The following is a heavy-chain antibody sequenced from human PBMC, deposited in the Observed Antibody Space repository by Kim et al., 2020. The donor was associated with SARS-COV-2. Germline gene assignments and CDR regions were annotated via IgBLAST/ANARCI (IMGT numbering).Heavy chain of an antibody. Sequence: SETLSLTCAVYGGSFSGYYWSWIRQPPGKGLEWIGEINHSGSTNYNPSLKSRVTISVDTSKNQFSLKLSSVTAADTAVYYCAGGVVVVVAAYFDYWGQGTLVTVSS. D-gene: IGHD2-15*01. CDR1: GGSFSGYY. CDR2: INHSGST. V-gene: IGHV4-34*01. J-gene: IGHJ4*02. CDR3: AGGVVVVVAAYFDY.